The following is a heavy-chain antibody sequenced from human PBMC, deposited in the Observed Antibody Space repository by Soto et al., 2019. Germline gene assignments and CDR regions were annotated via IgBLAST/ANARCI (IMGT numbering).Heavy chain of an antibody. CDR2: IIPILGVA. Sequence: QVQLVQSGAEVKKPGSSVKVTCKASGGTFSSYTISWVRQASGQGLEWMGRIIPILGVANYAQKFQGRVTITANKYKITAYMERSSLRSEVTAVYNCASIGDGKYCSGGSCVDDYWGQGTLVIVSS. CDR1: GGTFSSYT. J-gene: IGHJ4*02. V-gene: IGHV1-69*02. CDR3: ASIGDGKYCSGGSCVDDY. D-gene: IGHD2-15*01.